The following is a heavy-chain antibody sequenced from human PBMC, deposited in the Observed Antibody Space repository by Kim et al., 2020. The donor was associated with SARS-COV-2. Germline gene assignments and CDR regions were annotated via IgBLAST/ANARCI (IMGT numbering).Heavy chain of an antibody. Sequence: GGSLRLSCAASGFTFEDYAMHWVRQVPGKSLEWVSLISGDGDSTSYVDSVKGRFTISRDNSKNSMYLQMNSLRNEDYALYYCAKMSRGSGWPHSFDSWGQGTLVTVSS. CDR2: ISGDGDST. J-gene: IGHJ4*02. CDR3: AKMSRGSGWPHSFDS. D-gene: IGHD6-19*01. V-gene: IGHV3-43*02. CDR1: GFTFEDYA.